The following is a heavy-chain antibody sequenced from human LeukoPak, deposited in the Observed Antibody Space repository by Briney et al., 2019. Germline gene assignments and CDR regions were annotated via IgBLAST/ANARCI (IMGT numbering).Heavy chain of an antibody. V-gene: IGHV1-69*05. J-gene: IGHJ2*01. D-gene: IGHD3-22*01. CDR3: ARDIYDSSGYYPWYFDL. Sequence: ASVKVSCKASGGTFSSYAISWVRQAPGQGREWMGRIIPIFGTANYAQKFQGRVTITTDESTSTAYMELSSLRSEDTAVYYCARDIYDSSGYYPWYFDLWGRGTLVTVSS. CDR2: IIPIFGTA. CDR1: GGTFSSYA.